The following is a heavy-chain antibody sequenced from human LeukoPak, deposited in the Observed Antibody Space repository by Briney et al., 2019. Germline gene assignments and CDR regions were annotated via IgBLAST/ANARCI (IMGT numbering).Heavy chain of an antibody. V-gene: IGHV3-30*14. D-gene: IGHD6-13*01. J-gene: IGHJ6*02. CDR2: ISYDGNNK. CDR1: GFTFSSYA. Sequence: GGSLRLSCAASGFTFSSYAMHWVRQAPGKGLEWVAVISYDGNNKYYADSVKGRFTISRDNSKNTLYLQMNSLRAEDTAVYYCARATIAAAGTWAGYYGTDVWGQGTTVTVSS. CDR3: ARATIAAAGTWAGYYGTDV.